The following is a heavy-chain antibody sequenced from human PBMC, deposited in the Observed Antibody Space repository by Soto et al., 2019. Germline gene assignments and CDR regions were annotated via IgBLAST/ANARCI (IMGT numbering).Heavy chain of an antibody. Sequence: GESLKISCQGFGYTFSSYWIAWVRQMPGKGLEWMGIIYPGDSDTRYSPSFQGQVTISAGKSISTAYLQWSSLKASDTAIYYCARQDGRALYYFDYWGQGTLVTVSS. CDR1: GYTFSSYW. V-gene: IGHV5-51*01. CDR2: IYPGDSDT. CDR3: ARQDGRALYYFDY. J-gene: IGHJ4*02.